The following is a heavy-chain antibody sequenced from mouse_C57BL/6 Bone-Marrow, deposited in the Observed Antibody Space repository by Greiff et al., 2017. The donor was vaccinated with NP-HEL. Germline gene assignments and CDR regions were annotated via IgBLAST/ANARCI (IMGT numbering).Heavy chain of an antibody. Sequence: QVQLQQSGAELVRPGTSVKVSCKASGYAFTNYLIEWVKQRPGQGLEWIGVINPGSGGTNYNEKFKGKATLTADNTASTAYMQLSSLTSEDSAVYFCARRDYYGSSYDWYFDVWGTGTTVTVSS. CDR3: ARRDYYGSSYDWYFDV. J-gene: IGHJ1*03. D-gene: IGHD1-1*01. CDR2: INPGSGGT. CDR1: GYAFTNYL. V-gene: IGHV1-54*01.